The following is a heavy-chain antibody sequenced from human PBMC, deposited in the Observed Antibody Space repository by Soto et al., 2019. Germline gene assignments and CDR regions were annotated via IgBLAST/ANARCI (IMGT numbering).Heavy chain of an antibody. V-gene: IGHV3-72*01. CDR2: TRNKANSYTT. CDR1: GFTFSDHY. J-gene: IGHJ3*02. D-gene: IGHD4-17*01. Sequence: GGSLRLSCAASGFTFSDHYMDWVRQAPGKGLEWVGRTRNKANSYTTEYAASVKGRFTISRDDSKNSLYLQMNSLKTEDTAVYYCARATPSRSGDYGDPHDAFDIWGQGTMVTVSS. CDR3: ARATPSRSGDYGDPHDAFDI.